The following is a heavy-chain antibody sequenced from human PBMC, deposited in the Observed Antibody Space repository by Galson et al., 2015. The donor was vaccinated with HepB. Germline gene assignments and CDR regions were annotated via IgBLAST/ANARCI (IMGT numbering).Heavy chain of an antibody. Sequence: SVKVSCKGSGYSFTGYHIHWVRQAPGQGLEWMGRINPHSGGTNYAQRFQGRVTMTRGAWDTPINTAFMELRGLTSDDTAVYYCARAHSGSSLDVWGQGTTVIVSS. V-gene: IGHV1-2*06. CDR1: GYSFTGYH. D-gene: IGHD6-19*01. CDR3: ARAHSGSSLDV. J-gene: IGHJ6*02. CDR2: INPHSGGT.